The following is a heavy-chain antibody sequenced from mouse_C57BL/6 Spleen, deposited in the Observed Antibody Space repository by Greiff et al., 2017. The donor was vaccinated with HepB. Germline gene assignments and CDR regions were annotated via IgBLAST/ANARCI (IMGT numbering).Heavy chain of an antibody. CDR1: GYTFTSYW. Sequence: QVQLQQPGAELVRPGSSVKLSCKASGYTFTSYWMHWVKQRPIQGLEWIGNIDPSDSETHYNQKFKDKATLTVDKSSSKAYMQLSSLTSEDSAVYYCAREVYYGSSGVYYYAMDYWGQGTSVTVSS. CDR3: AREVYYGSSGVYYYAMDY. D-gene: IGHD1-1*01. CDR2: IDPSDSET. J-gene: IGHJ4*01. V-gene: IGHV1-52*01.